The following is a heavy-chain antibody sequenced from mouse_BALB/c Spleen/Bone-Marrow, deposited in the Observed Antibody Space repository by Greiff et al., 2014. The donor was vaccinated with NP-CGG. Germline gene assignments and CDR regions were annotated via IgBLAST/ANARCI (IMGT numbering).Heavy chain of an antibody. V-gene: IGHV5-6-3*01. CDR1: GFTFSSYG. CDR3: ARSQAYYGNYLDY. D-gene: IGHD2-10*01. Sequence: DVKLVESGGGLVQPGGSLKLSCAASGFTFSSYGMSWVRQTPDKRLEFVATINSNGGSTYYPDSVKGRFTISRDNAKNTLYLQMSSLKSEDTAMYYCARSQAYYGNYLDYWGQGTTLTVSS. J-gene: IGHJ2*01. CDR2: INSNGGST.